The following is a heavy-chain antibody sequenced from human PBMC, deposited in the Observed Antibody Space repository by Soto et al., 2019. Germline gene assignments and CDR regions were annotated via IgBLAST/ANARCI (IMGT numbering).Heavy chain of an antibody. V-gene: IGHV4-4*02. CDR2: IYHSGST. CDR1: GDSISSVNW. Sequence: QVHLQESGPGLVKPSETLSLTCGVSGDSISSVNWWSWVRQSPGKGLEWIGEIYHSGSTNYNPSLKSRVTMSVDKSKNQFSLQLASVAAADTAVYYCAKFSGFFTISPFDAWGQGLLVTVSS. J-gene: IGHJ5*02. D-gene: IGHD3-10*01. CDR3: AKFSGFFTISPFDA.